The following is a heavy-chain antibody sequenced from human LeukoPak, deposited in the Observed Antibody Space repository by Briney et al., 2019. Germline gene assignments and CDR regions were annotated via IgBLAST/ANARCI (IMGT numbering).Heavy chain of an antibody. J-gene: IGHJ5*02. D-gene: IGHD3-3*01. Sequence: SETLSLTCTVSGGSISSYYWSWIRQPPGKGLEWIGYIYYSGSTNYNPSLKSRVTISVDTSKNQFSLKLSSVTAADTAVYYCARQYGLWSGSWLDPWGQGTLVTVSS. V-gene: IGHV4-59*08. CDR3: ARQYGLWSGSWLDP. CDR1: GGSISSYY. CDR2: IYYSGST.